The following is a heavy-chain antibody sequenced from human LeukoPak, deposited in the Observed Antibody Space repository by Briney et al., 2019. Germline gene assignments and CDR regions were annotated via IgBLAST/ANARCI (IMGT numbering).Heavy chain of an antibody. Sequence: GGSLRLSCAASGFSFSSYSMNWVRQAPGKGLEWVSYISSSSSTIYYADSVKGRFTISRDNAKNSLYLQMNSLRAEDTAVYYCAREREPNYYPRRDGYNFGYWGQGTLVTVSS. V-gene: IGHV3-48*01. CDR2: ISSSSSTI. CDR3: AREREPNYYPRRDGYNFGY. J-gene: IGHJ4*02. CDR1: GFSFSSYS. D-gene: IGHD5-24*01.